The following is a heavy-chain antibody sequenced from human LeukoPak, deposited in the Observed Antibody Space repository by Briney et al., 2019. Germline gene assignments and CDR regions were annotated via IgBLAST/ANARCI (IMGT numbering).Heavy chain of an antibody. J-gene: IGHJ6*02. Sequence: PGGPLRLSCAASGFTFSSYAMRWLRQAPGKGLEGVSAISGSGGRTYYADSVKGRYTISRDNSKNTLSPQVNSLRAEHRAVYYCAPRGYSNDSTDYYGMDVWGQGTTVTVSS. CDR2: ISGSGGRT. V-gene: IGHV3-23*01. D-gene: IGHD3-22*01. CDR1: GFTFSSYA. CDR3: APRGYSNDSTDYYGMDV.